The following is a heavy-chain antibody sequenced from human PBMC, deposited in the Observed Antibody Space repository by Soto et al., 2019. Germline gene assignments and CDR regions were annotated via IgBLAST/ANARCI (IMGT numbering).Heavy chain of an antibody. CDR2: FDPEDGET. CDR3: AAAVPGHYSDTSGPEGFDP. CDR1: GYTLTELS. J-gene: IGHJ5*02. Sequence: ASVKVSCKVSGYTLTELSMHWVRQAPGKGLEWMGGFDPEDGETIYAQKFQGRVTMTEDTSTDAAYMELSSLRSEDTAVYYCAAAVPGHYSDTSGPEGFDPWGQGSLVTVSS. D-gene: IGHD3-22*01. V-gene: IGHV1-24*01.